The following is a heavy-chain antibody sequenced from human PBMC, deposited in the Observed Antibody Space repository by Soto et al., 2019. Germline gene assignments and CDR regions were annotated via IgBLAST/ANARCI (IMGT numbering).Heavy chain of an antibody. J-gene: IGHJ6*02. CDR2: ISAYNGNT. Sequence: ASVKVSCKASGYTFTSYGISWVRQTPGQGLEWMGWISAYNGNTNYAQKLQGRVTMTTDTSTSTAYMELRSLRSDDTAVYYCARDPLLPPCRNYGMDVWGQETTVTGS. D-gene: IGHD3-22*01. V-gene: IGHV1-18*01. CDR1: GYTFTSYG. CDR3: ARDPLLPPCRNYGMDV.